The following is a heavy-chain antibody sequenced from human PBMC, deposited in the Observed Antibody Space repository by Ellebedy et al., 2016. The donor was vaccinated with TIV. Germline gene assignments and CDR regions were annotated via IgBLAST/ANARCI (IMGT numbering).Heavy chain of an antibody. CDR3: ARGEYSGYAPPAY. CDR1: GFTFNSYA. Sequence: GGSLRLSCATSGFTFNSYAMHWVRQAPGKGLEWVAVMWHGGINKDYADSVKGRFAISGDNSKNTLYLQINNLRAEDTAVYYCARGEYSGYAPPAYWGQGTLVIVSS. J-gene: IGHJ4*02. V-gene: IGHV3-33*01. D-gene: IGHD5-12*01. CDR2: MWHGGINK.